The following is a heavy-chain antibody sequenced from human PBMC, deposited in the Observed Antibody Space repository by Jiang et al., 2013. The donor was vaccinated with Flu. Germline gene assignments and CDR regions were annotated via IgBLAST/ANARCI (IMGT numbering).Heavy chain of an antibody. CDR1: GFTFSSYV. Sequence: RLSCAASGFTFSSYVMTWVRQTPGKGLEWVSGVSGSGDNTYYTDSVKGRFTISRDNSKNTLDLQMNSLRAEDTAVYYCAKVRVTGTYVVDYWGQGTLVTVSS. CDR3: AKVRVTGTYVVDY. J-gene: IGHJ4*02. CDR2: VSGSGDNT. V-gene: IGHV3-23*01. D-gene: IGHD6-19*01.